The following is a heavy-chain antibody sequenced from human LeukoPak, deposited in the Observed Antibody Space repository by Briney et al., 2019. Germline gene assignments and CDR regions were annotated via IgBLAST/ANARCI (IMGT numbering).Heavy chain of an antibody. CDR3: ARASPGYSSSWYWKNYYYGMDV. J-gene: IGHJ6*02. D-gene: IGHD6-13*01. V-gene: IGHV3-30-3*01. CDR1: GFTFSSYA. Sequence: GGSLRLSCAASGFTFSSYAMHWVRQAPGKGLEWVAVISYDGSNKYYADPVKGRFTISRDNSKNTLYLQMNSLRAEDTAVYYCARASPGYSSSWYWKNYYYGMDVWGQGTTVTVSS. CDR2: ISYDGSNK.